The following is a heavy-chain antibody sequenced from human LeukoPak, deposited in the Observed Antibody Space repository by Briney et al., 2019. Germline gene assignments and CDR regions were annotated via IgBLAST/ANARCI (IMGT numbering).Heavy chain of an antibody. CDR1: GGSISSGGYS. J-gene: IGHJ4*02. Sequence: NPSETLSLTCAVSGGSISSGGYSWSWIRQPPGKGLEWIGYIYHSGSTYYNPSLKSRVTISVDRSKNQFSLKLSSVTAADTAVYYCARGPTQNYHDSSGYSYHSHYFDYWGQGTLVTVSS. CDR2: IYHSGST. V-gene: IGHV4-30-2*01. CDR3: ARGPTQNYHDSSGYSYHSHYFDY. D-gene: IGHD3-22*01.